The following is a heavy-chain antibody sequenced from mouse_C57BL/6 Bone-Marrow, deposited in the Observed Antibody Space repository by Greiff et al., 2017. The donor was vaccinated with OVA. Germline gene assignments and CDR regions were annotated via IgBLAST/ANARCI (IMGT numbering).Heavy chain of an antibody. CDR1: GFSLTSYG. Sequence: VQLKESGPGLVAPSQSLSITCTVSGFSLTSYGVDWVRQPPGKGLEWLGVIWGGGSTNYNSALMSRLSISKDNSKSQVFIKMNSLQTDDTAMDYCAKHDDYDGYYAMDYWGQGTSVTVSS. CDR3: AKHDDYDGYYAMDY. D-gene: IGHD2-4*01. CDR2: IWGGGST. V-gene: IGHV2-9*01. J-gene: IGHJ4*01.